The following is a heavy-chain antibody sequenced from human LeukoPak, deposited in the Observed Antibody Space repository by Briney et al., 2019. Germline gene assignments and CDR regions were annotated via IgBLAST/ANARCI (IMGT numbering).Heavy chain of an antibody. CDR3: AREHSSSWHYFDY. Sequence: ASVKVSCKASGYTFTGYYMHWVRQAPGQGLEWMGWINPNSGGTNYAQKFQGRVTMTRDTSISTAYMELSRLRSDDTAVYYCAREHSSSWHYFDYWGQGTLVTVSS. CDR2: INPNSGGT. D-gene: IGHD6-13*01. J-gene: IGHJ4*02. CDR1: GYTFTGYY. V-gene: IGHV1-2*02.